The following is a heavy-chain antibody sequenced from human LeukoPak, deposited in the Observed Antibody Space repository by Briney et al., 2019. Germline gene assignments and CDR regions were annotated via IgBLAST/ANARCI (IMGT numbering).Heavy chain of an antibody. Sequence: GGSLRLSCATSGFSLDEYTVHWVRQAPGKGLEWVSLLSWFGGYTYYADSVQGRFTLSRDNAKNSLYLQMNSLRAEDTAFYYCARGGRYYGDNVLDYWGQGTLVTVSS. V-gene: IGHV3-43*01. CDR1: GFSLDEYT. CDR2: LSWFGGYT. D-gene: IGHD4-17*01. CDR3: ARGGRYYGDNVLDY. J-gene: IGHJ4*02.